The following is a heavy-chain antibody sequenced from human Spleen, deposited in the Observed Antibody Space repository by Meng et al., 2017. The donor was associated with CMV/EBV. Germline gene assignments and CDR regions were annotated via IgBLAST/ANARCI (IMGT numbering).Heavy chain of an antibody. CDR1: GFTFSSYW. CDR3: AIPIAVAGTHDY. Sequence: GESLKISCAASGFTFSSYWMHWVRQVPGKGLVWVSRINSDGSTTTYADSVKGRFTVSRDNSERTLYLEMSSLRVDDTAVYYCAIPIAVAGTHDYWGQGALVTVSS. V-gene: IGHV3-74*01. D-gene: IGHD6-19*01. J-gene: IGHJ4*02. CDR2: INSDGSTT.